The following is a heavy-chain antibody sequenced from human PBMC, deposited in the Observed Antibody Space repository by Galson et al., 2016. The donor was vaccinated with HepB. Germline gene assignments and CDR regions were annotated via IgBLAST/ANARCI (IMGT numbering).Heavy chain of an antibody. V-gene: IGHV3-23*01. Sequence: SLRLSCAASGFTFSSYAMSWVRQAPGKGLEWVSAISGGGGSTYYADSVKGRFTISRDNSKNTLYLQMNSLRVEDTALYYCAKLEGNNVAYWGQGTMVTVSS. CDR3: AKLEGNNVAY. CDR1: GFTFSSYA. J-gene: IGHJ4*02. D-gene: IGHD1/OR15-1a*01. CDR2: ISGGGGST.